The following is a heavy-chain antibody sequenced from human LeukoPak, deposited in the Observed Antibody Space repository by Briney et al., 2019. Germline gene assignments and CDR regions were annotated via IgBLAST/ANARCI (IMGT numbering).Heavy chain of an antibody. J-gene: IGHJ4*02. D-gene: IGHD5-12*01. V-gene: IGHV3-66*01. CDR3: ARGPSGYHNT. CDR2: IYSGGST. Sequence: PGGSLRLSCAASEFSVGSNYMTWVRQAPGKGLEWVSLIYSGGSTYYADSVKGRFTISRDNSKNTLYLQMNSLRAEDTAVYYRARGPSGYHNTGGQGTLVTVSS. CDR1: EFSVGSNY.